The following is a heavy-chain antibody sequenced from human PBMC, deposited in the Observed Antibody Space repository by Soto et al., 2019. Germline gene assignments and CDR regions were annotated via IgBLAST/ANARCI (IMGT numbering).Heavy chain of an antibody. V-gene: IGHV1-18*01. CDR3: AANYYDSSGYYSLFDY. D-gene: IGHD3-22*01. CDR2: ISAYNGNT. CDR1: GYTFTSYG. Sequence: RASVKVSCKASGYTFTSYGVSWVRQAPGQGLEWMGWISAYNGNTNYAQKLRGRVTMTTDTSTSTAYMELRSLRSDDTAVYYCAANYYDSSGYYSLFDYWGQGTLVTVSS. J-gene: IGHJ4*02.